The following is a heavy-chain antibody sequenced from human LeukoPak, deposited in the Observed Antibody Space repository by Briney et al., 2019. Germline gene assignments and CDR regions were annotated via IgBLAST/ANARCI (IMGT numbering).Heavy chain of an antibody. CDR2: IYYSGST. CDR3: ARRRLSLEWLFANYYYYYMDV. V-gene: IGHV4-39*01. J-gene: IGHJ6*03. Sequence: PSETLSLTRTVSGGSISSSSYYWGWIRQPPGKGLEWIGSIYYSGSTYYNPSLKSRVTISVDTSKNQFSLKLSSVTAADTAVYYCARRRLSLEWLFANYYYYYMDVWGKGTTVTVSS. D-gene: IGHD3-3*01. CDR1: GGSISSSSYY.